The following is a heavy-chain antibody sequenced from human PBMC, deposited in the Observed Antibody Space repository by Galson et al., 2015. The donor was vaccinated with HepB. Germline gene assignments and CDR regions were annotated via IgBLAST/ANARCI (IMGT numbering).Heavy chain of an antibody. D-gene: IGHD1-26*01. J-gene: IGHJ4*02. CDR3: AKEPLEGGSLNG. CDR1: GFTFSSYA. Sequence: SLRLSCAASGFTFSSYAMSWVRQAPGKGLEWVSTISSGGGTTYYADSVKGRFTISRDNSKNTLYLQMNSLRAEDTAVYYCAKEPLEGGSLNGWGQGTLVTVSS. CDR2: ISSGGGTT. V-gene: IGHV3-23*01.